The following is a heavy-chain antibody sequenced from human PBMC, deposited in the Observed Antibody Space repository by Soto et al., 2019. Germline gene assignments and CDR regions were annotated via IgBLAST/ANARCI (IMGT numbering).Heavy chain of an antibody. CDR2: IKGDGSEK. CDR1: GFTFSISW. V-gene: IGHV3-7*01. D-gene: IGHD3-10*01. CDR3: ANGGDYGSGSFLSYYYYGMDV. J-gene: IGHJ6*02. Sequence: PGGSLRLSCAASGFTFSISWMNWVRQAPGKGLEWVANIKGDGSEKYYVDSVKGRFTISRDNAKNTLYLQMNSLRAEDTAVYYCANGGDYGSGSFLSYYYYGMDVWGQGTTVTVSS.